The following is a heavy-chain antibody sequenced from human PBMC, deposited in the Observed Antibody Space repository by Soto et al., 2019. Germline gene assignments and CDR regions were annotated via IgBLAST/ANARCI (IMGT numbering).Heavy chain of an antibody. CDR1: GGSITSGDYY. CDR3: ARERYYFDSSISTPDY. CDR2: IYYSGST. V-gene: IGHV4-31*03. J-gene: IGHJ4*02. D-gene: IGHD3-22*01. Sequence: QVQLQESGPGLVKPSRTLSLTCTVSGGSITSGDYYWSWIRQHPGKGLEWIGYIYYSGSTNYNPSLKSRVTISVDTSKNQFSLRLSPVTAADTAVYYCARERYYFDSSISTPDYWGQGTLVTVSS.